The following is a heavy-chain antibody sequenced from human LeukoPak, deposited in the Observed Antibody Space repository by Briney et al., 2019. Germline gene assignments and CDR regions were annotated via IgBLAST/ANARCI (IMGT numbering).Heavy chain of an antibody. Sequence: ASVKVSCKASGYTFIDYYMHWVRQAPRQGLEWMGRIDPKSGGTSYAQKFQGRVTMTMDTSITTAYMALNSPRSGDTAIYYCARLALSGIDYWGQGTLVTVSS. D-gene: IGHD1-1*01. V-gene: IGHV1-2*02. CDR1: GYTFIDYY. CDR2: IDPKSGGT. J-gene: IGHJ4*02. CDR3: ARLALSGIDY.